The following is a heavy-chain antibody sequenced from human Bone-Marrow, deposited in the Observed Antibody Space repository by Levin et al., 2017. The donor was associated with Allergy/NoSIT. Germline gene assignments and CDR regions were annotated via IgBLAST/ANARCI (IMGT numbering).Heavy chain of an antibody. V-gene: IGHV4-61*01. Sequence: GSLRLSCSVPGGSVSSGSHYWSWIRQPPGKGLEWIGYIYYSVTTNYNPSLKSRVTISVDTSKNQFSLKLSPVTAADPAVYYCAGAPRYCSGGSCYQIDYWGQGTLVTVSS. CDR1: GGSVSSGSHY. CDR2: IYYSVTT. CDR3: AGAPRYCSGGSCYQIDY. J-gene: IGHJ4*02. D-gene: IGHD2-15*01.